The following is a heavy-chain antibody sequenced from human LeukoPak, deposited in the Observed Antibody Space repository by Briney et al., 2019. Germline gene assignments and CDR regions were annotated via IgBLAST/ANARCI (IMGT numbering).Heavy chain of an antibody. CDR1: GYTFIGYY. CDR2: ISAYNGNT. J-gene: IGHJ6*03. D-gene: IGHD1-26*01. Sequence: ASVKVSCKASGYTFIGYYMHWVRQAPGQGLEWMGWISAYNGNTNYAQKLQGRVTMTTDTSTSTAYMELRSLRSDDTAVYYCARGGGSYYWPTVDYYYMDVWGKGTTVTVSS. CDR3: ARGGGSYYWPTVDYYYMDV. V-gene: IGHV1-18*04.